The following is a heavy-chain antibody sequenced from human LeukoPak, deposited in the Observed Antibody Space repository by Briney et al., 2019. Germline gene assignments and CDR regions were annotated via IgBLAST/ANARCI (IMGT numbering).Heavy chain of an antibody. Sequence: SETLSLTCTVSGGSISSYYWSWIRQPPGKGLEWIGYIYYSGSTNYNPSLKSRVTLSVDTSKNQFSLKLSSVTAADTAVYYCARLNDYGDHGWFDPWGQGTLVTVSS. CDR3: ARLNDYGDHGWFDP. CDR2: IYYSGST. J-gene: IGHJ5*02. V-gene: IGHV4-59*08. CDR1: GGSISSYY. D-gene: IGHD4-17*01.